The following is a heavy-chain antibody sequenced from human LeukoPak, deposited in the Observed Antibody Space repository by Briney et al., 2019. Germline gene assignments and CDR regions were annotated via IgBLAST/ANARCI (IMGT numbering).Heavy chain of an antibody. Sequence: SDTLSLTCSVSRGSVISDYWSWIRQSPGKGLEWTGYIYYPTTTDYNPSLKSRVTMSLDTSKNQFSLDLTSVTGADTAVYFCATGHSSGWFDYWGPGTLVAVSS. CDR3: ATGHSSGWFDY. CDR1: RGSVISDY. CDR2: IYYPTTT. D-gene: IGHD6-19*01. J-gene: IGHJ4*02. V-gene: IGHV4-59*02.